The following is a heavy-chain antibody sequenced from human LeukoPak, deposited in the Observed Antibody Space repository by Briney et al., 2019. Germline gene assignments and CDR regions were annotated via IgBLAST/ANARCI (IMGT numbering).Heavy chain of an antibody. CDR1: GFTFSSYG. CDR3: ARDIMVRDYYYYGMDV. CDR2: IWYDGSNK. V-gene: IGHV3-33*01. J-gene: IGHJ6*02. Sequence: GGSLRLSCAASGFTFSSYGMHWVRQALGKGLEWVAVIWYDGSNKYYADSVKGRFTISRDNSKNTLYLQMNSLRAEDTAVYYCARDIMVRDYYYYGMDVWGQGTTVTVSS. D-gene: IGHD3-10*01.